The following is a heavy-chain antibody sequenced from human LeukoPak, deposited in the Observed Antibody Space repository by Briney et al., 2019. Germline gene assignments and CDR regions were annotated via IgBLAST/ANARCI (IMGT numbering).Heavy chain of an antibody. CDR3: ARLRLGSSSGDY. V-gene: IGHV4-39*01. CDR2: IYYSGST. D-gene: IGHD6-6*01. Sequence: SETLSLTCTVSGGSISSSSYYWGWIRQPPGKGLEWTGSIYYSGSTYYNPSLKSRVTISVDTSKNQFSLKLSSVTAAGTAVYYCARLRLGSSSGDYWGQGTLVTVSS. CDR1: GGSISSSSYY. J-gene: IGHJ4*02.